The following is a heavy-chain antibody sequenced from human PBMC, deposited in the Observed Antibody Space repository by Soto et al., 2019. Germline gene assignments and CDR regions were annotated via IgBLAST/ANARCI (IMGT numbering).Heavy chain of an antibody. Sequence: QVQLVQSGAEVKKPGASVKVSCKASGYTFTSYGISWVRQAPGQGLEWMGWISAYNGNTNYAQKLQGRVTMTTDTSTSTAYMELRSLRSDDTSVYYCAREGLYSGYDYYYYYGMDVWGQGTTVTVSS. V-gene: IGHV1-18*01. CDR2: ISAYNGNT. J-gene: IGHJ6*02. CDR1: GYTFTSYG. CDR3: AREGLYSGYDYYYYYGMDV. D-gene: IGHD5-12*01.